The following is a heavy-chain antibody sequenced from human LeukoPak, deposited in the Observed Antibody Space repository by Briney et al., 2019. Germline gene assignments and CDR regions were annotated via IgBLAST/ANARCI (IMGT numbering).Heavy chain of an antibody. CDR3: ARGGGYCSSTSCYDQYFDY. Sequence: SVKVSCKASGGTFSIYAISWVRQAPGQGLEWMGGIIPIFGTANYAQKFQGRVTITADESTSTAYMELSSLRSEDTAVYYCARGGGYCSSTSCYDQYFDYWGQGTLVTVSS. CDR1: GGTFSIYA. D-gene: IGHD2-2*01. J-gene: IGHJ4*02. CDR2: IIPIFGTA. V-gene: IGHV1-69*13.